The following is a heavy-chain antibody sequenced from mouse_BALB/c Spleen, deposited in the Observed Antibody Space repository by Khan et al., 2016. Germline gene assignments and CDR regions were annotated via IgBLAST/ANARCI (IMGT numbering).Heavy chain of an antibody. V-gene: IGHV3-2*02. CDR3: AIWLRQRNWFAY. D-gene: IGHD2-2*01. J-gene: IGHJ3*01. CDR1: GYSITSDYA. CDR2: ISYSGST. Sequence: VQLKESGPGLVKPSQSLSLTCTVTGYSITSDYAWNWIRQFPGNKLEWMGYISYSGSTSYNPSLKSRISITRDTSKTQFFLQLNSVTTEDTATYSCAIWLRQRNWFAYWGQGTLVTVSA.